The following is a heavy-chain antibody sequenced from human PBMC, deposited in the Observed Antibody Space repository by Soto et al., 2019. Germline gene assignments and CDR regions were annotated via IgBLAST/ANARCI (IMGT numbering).Heavy chain of an antibody. CDR1: GFTFSSYA. CDR3: ARVAY. CDR2: IRGDLVTT. Sequence: GGSLRLSCAASGFTFSSYAMSWVRQAPGKGLEWVSGIRGDLVTTPYADSVKGRFTISRDNSKNTLYLQMNSLRAEDTAIYYCARVAYWGPGTQVTVSS. V-gene: IGHV3-23*01. J-gene: IGHJ4*02.